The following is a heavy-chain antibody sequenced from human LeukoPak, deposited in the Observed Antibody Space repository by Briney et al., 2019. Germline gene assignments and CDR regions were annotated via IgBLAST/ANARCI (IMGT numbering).Heavy chain of an antibody. CDR1: GGSIRSGGFY. CDR3: TRAIRFSPDY. Sequence: PSQTLPLTCTVSGGSIRSGGFYWSWIRQHPGKGLEWIGYIEYSGSTFYNPSLESRLTMSVDTSKNQFSLMLSSVTAADTAVYYCTRAIRFSPDYWGQGTLVTVSS. J-gene: IGHJ4*02. V-gene: IGHV4-31*03. D-gene: IGHD3-3*01. CDR2: IEYSGST.